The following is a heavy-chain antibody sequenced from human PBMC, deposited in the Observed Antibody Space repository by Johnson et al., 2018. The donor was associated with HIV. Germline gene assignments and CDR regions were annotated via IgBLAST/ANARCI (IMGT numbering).Heavy chain of an antibody. J-gene: IGHJ3*02. D-gene: IGHD4-23*01. CDR1: GFTFSSYT. V-gene: IGHV3-30*04. Sequence: QVQLVESGGGVVQPGRSLRLSCVVSGFTFSSYTMHWVRQAPGKGLEWVAVISYDGSNKYFADSVKGRFTLSRDNSKNPLYLQMSSLRAEDTDVYYCASGGIIHDAFDIWGQGTMVTVSS. CDR3: ASGGIIHDAFDI. CDR2: ISYDGSNK.